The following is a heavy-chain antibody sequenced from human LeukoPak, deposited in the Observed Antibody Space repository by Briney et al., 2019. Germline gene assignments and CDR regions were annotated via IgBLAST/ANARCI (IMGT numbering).Heavy chain of an antibody. V-gene: IGHV4-34*01. CDR1: GGSFSSHY. CDR2: INPRGST. CDR3: ARGLRQGSAWSWGPKEKSYQYMDV. D-gene: IGHD6-19*01. J-gene: IGHJ6*04. Sequence: SETLSLTCGVSGGSFSSHYWTWIRQPPGKGLEWIGEINPRGSTNYNPSLESRVTVSADTSMNQLSLSLTSVTAADSAVYFCARGLRQGSAWSWGPKEKSYQYMDVWGTGTTVIVSS.